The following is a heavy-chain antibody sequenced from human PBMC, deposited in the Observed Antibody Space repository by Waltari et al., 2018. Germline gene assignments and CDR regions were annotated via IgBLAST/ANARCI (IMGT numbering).Heavy chain of an antibody. CDR1: GTSISNNF. CDR2: HYNSGIT. V-gene: IGHV4-4*07. CDR3: AGGGLDGFDS. D-gene: IGHD1-26*01. Sequence: QVQLQESGPGLVKPSETLSLTCKVPGTSISNNFWNGVRQPAGKGLEWNGRHYNSGITNYNPSLKGRVTMSTDTSKNQFSLKLNSVTAADTAVYFCAGGGLDGFDSWGKGILVTVS. J-gene: IGHJ4*02.